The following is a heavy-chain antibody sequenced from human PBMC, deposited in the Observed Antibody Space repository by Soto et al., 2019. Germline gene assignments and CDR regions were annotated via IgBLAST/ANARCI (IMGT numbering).Heavy chain of an antibody. J-gene: IGHJ6*02. D-gene: IGHD6-19*01. CDR1: GFTFSSYG. CDR2: IWYDGSNK. CDR3: AREVRSGWYPYYYYYGMDV. V-gene: IGHV3-33*01. Sequence: QVQLVESGGGVVQPGRSLRLSCAASGFTFSSYGMHWVRQAPGKGLDWVAVIWYDGSNKYYADSVKGRFTISRDNSKNTLYLQMNSLRAEDTAVYYCAREVRSGWYPYYYYYGMDVWGQGTTVTVSS.